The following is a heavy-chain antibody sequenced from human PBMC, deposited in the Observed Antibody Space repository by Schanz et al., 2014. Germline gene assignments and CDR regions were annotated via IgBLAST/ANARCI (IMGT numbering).Heavy chain of an antibody. CDR1: GFTFSSYG. Sequence: EVQLVESGGGVVQPGRSLRLSCAASGFTFSSYGMSWVRQGPGKGLEWVSGISGGGGTRNYADSVKGRFTVFRDNSKRTLYLEINDPRAEDTAVYYCAKDSCSSTTCYGYGMDVWGQGSTVTVSS. D-gene: IGHD2-2*01. CDR3: AKDSCSSTTCYGYGMDV. CDR2: ISGGGGTR. V-gene: IGHV3-23*04. J-gene: IGHJ6*02.